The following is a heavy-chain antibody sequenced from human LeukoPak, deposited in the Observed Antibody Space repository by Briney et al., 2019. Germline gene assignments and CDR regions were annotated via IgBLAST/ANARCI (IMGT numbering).Heavy chain of an antibody. CDR1: GGSISSYY. J-gene: IGHJ6*02. Sequence: SETLSLTCTVSGGSISSYYWSWIRQPPGKGLEWIGYIYYSGSTNYNPSLKSRVTISVDTSKNQFSLKLSSVTADDTAVYYCARVLFPWVDYGMDVWGQGTTVTVSS. CDR2: IYYSGST. CDR3: ARVLFPWVDYGMDV. D-gene: IGHD2-21*01. V-gene: IGHV4-59*01.